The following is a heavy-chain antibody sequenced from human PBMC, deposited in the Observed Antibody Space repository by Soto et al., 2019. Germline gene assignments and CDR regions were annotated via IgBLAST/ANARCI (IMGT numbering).Heavy chain of an antibody. CDR1: EFTFSIYE. J-gene: IGHJ6*02. V-gene: IGHV3-48*03. CDR3: ASAPLRRGMDV. CDR2: ISSSGSTI. Sequence: GGSLILSCAASEFTFSIYEMNWVRQAPGKGLEWVSYISSSGSTIYYADSVKGRFTISRDNAKNSLYLQMNSLRAEDTAVYYCASAPLRRGMDVWGQGTTVTVSS.